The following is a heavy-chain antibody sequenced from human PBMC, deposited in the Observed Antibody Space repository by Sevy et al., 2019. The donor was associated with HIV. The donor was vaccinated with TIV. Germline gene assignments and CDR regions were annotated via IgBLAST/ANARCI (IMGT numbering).Heavy chain of an antibody. CDR3: AKKTWGLFDP. CDR2: ITGSGSKT. V-gene: IGHV3-23*01. D-gene: IGHD7-27*01. CDR1: GFTFSGYA. Sequence: GGSLRLSCAASGFTFSGYAMSWVRQAPGKGLEWVSLITGSGSKTYYADSVKGRFTISRDNSKNTVNLQMNSLRVEDTAIYYCAKKTWGLFDPWGQGILVTVSS. J-gene: IGHJ5*02.